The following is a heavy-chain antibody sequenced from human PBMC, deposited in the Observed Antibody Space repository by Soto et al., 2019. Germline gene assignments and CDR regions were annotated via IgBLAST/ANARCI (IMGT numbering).Heavy chain of an antibody. CDR2: IYSDGGA. CDR1: GDSINSGAYY. CDR3: ARGLAEWSNDS. V-gene: IGHV4-31*11. Sequence: SETLSLTCAVSGDSINSGAYYWTWIRQHPGKGLEWIGCIYSDGGADYSPSLKSRLTMSMDTSKNQFSLRLTSVTAADTAVYYCARGLAEWSNDSWGQGTLVTVS. J-gene: IGHJ4*02. D-gene: IGHD3-3*01.